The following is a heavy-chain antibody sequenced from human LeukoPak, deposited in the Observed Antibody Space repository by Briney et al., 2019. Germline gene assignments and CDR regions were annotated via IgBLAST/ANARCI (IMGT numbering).Heavy chain of an antibody. CDR3: ARGGYEF. D-gene: IGHD5-12*01. CDR1: GFTFRSYP. CDR2: MREDGSEK. J-gene: IGHJ4*02. V-gene: IGHV3-7*01. Sequence: GGSLRLSCAASGFTFRSYPMNWVRQAPGKGLEWVATMREDGSEKNYVDSVKGRFIVSRDNAKNSFHLQMDSLRADDSAVYYCARGGYEFWGQGDLVTVSS.